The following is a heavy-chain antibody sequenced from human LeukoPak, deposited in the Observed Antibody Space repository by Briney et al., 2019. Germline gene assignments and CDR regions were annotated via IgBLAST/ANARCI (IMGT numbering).Heavy chain of an antibody. CDR2: VSGGGGIT. D-gene: IGHD1-7*01. J-gene: IGHJ4*02. V-gene: IGHV3-23*01. Sequence: GGSLRLSCAASGFSFGSYAMSWVRQVPGKGLEWVSGVSGGGGITAYADSVKGRFTISRGNSKSTLYLQMNSLRAEDTAVYYCAKNPGYNWNYGYFDDWGQGTLVTVSS. CDR1: GFSFGSYA. CDR3: AKNPGYNWNYGYFDD.